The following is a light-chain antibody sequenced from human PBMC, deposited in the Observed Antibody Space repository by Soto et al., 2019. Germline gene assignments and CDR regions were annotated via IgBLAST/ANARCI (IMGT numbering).Light chain of an antibody. CDR1: SSDVGSYNL. J-gene: IGLJ1*01. Sequence: QSALTQPASVYGSPGQSITISCTGTSSDVGSYNLVSWYQQHPGKAPKLMIYEVSKRPSGVSNRFSGSKSGNTASLTISGLQAEDEADYYCCSYAGSSTFAFGTGTKVTVL. V-gene: IGLV2-23*02. CDR2: EVS. CDR3: CSYAGSSTFA.